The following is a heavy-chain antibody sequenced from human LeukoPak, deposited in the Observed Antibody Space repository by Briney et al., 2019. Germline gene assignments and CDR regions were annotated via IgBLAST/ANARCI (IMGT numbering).Heavy chain of an antibody. V-gene: IGHV3-49*04. CDR1: GFSFGDYG. CDR2: IRTAPYGGAT. D-gene: IGHD2-15*01. CDR3: TRLHMVGRTYFDY. J-gene: IGHJ4*02. Sequence: GGSLRLSCTCSGFSFGDYGMSWVRQAPGKGPEWLGFIRTAPYGGATEYAASVQGSFTITRADSKSIAYLQMDSVETEDTGVYHCTRLHMVGRTYFDYWGQGTLVIVSS.